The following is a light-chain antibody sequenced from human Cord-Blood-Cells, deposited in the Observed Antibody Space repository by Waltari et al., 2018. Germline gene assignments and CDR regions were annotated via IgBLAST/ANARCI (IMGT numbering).Light chain of an antibody. CDR3: QQSYSTPYT. CDR2: AAS. Sequence: DIQMTQPPSSLSASVGERVTITCRASQSISSYLNWYQQKPGKAPKLLSYAASSLQSGVPSRFSGSGSGTDFTLTISSLQPEDFATYYCQQSYSTPYTFGQGTKLEIK. CDR1: QSISSY. J-gene: IGKJ2*01. V-gene: IGKV1-39*01.